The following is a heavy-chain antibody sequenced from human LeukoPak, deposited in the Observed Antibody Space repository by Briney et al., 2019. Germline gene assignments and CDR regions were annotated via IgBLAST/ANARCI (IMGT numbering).Heavy chain of an antibody. CDR1: AFTLSSYW. J-gene: IGHJ4*02. Sequence: GGSLRLACAASAFTLSSYWMHWVRQAQRKGLVWVSRINRDGSSTSYADSVKGRFTISRDNAKNTLYLQMNSLRAEDTAVYYCARGPRAYSSGYYYPFDYWGQGTLVTVSS. CDR2: INRDGSST. CDR3: ARGPRAYSSGYYYPFDY. V-gene: IGHV3-74*01. D-gene: IGHD3-22*01.